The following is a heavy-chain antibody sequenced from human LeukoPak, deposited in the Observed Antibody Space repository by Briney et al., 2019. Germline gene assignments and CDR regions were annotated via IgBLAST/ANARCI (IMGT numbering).Heavy chain of an antibody. CDR3: ARASIAAPPDYYYYGMDV. CDR2: IYYSGST. CDR1: GGSISSYY. Sequence: SETLSLTCTVSGGSISSYYWSWIRQHPGKGLEWIGYIYYSGSTYYNPSLKSRVTISVDTSKNQFSLKLSSVTAADTAVYYCARASIAAPPDYYYYGMDVWGQGTTVTVSS. V-gene: IGHV4-59*06. D-gene: IGHD6-6*01. J-gene: IGHJ6*02.